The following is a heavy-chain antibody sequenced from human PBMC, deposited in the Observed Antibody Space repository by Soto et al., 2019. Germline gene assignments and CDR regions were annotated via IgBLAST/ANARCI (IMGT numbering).Heavy chain of an antibody. CDR3: ARTRFLEWLYYYGMDV. V-gene: IGHV4-34*01. CDR1: GGSFSGYY. J-gene: IGHJ6*02. D-gene: IGHD3-3*01. Sequence: TLSLTCAVYGGSFSGYYWSWIRQPPGKGLEWIGEINHSGSTNYNPSLKSRVTISVDTSKNQFSLKLSSVTAADTAVYYCARTRFLEWLYYYGMDVWGQGTTVTVSS. CDR2: INHSGST.